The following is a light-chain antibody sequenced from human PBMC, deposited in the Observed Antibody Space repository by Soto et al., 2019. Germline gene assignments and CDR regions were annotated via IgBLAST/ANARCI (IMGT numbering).Light chain of an antibody. Sequence: QSVLTQPPSASGSPGQSVAISCTGTSSDVGGYNYVSWYQQHPGKAPKLMIYDVSKRPSGVPDRFSGSKSGNTASLTVSGLQAEDEAEYYCSSYAGTHIVFGTGTKVNVL. J-gene: IGLJ1*01. CDR3: SSYAGTHIV. CDR1: SSDVGGYNY. V-gene: IGLV2-8*01. CDR2: DVS.